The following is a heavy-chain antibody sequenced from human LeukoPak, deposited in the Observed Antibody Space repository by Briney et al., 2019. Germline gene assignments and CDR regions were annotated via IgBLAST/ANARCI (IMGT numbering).Heavy chain of an antibody. D-gene: IGHD2-15*01. CDR2: IYYSGST. CDR3: ARCFRSGSCPH. V-gene: IGHV4-30-4*01. CDR1: GGSISSGDYY. J-gene: IGHJ4*02. Sequence: SETLSLTCTVSGGSISSGDYYWSWIRQPPGKGLEWTGYIYYSGSTYYNPSLKSRVTISVDTSKNQFSLKLSSVTAADTAVYYCARCFRSGSCPHWGQGTLVTVSS.